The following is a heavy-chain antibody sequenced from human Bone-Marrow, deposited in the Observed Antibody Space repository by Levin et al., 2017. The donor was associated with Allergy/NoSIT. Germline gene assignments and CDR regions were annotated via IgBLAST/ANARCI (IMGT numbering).Heavy chain of an antibody. V-gene: IGHV3-30*04. CDR2: ITSDGDNK. Sequence: GGSLRLSCAVSGFIFRTYSMHWVRQAPGKGLEWVAVITSDGDNKNFVDSVKGRFTISRDNSKNTLFLHMNSLRPDDTAIYYCVREGKSGYFDYWGQGTLVTVSS. CDR3: VREGKSGYFDY. D-gene: IGHD6-25*01. CDR1: GFIFRTYS. J-gene: IGHJ4*02.